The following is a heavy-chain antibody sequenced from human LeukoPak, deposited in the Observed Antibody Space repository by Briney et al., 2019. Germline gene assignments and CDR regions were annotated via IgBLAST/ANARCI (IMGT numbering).Heavy chain of an antibody. CDR2: SYRRDTT. J-gene: IGHJ3*02. D-gene: IGHD2-21*01. CDR1: GFSVFSNY. Sequence: GGSLRLSCAASGFSVFSNYMTWVRQAPGKGLEWVAVSYRRDTTFYADAVKGRFIISTDSSRKTVYLQMNSLRVDDTAMYYCARIYGNSTIADAFDIWGQGTMVIVSS. CDR3: ARIYGNSTIADAFDI. V-gene: IGHV3-53*01.